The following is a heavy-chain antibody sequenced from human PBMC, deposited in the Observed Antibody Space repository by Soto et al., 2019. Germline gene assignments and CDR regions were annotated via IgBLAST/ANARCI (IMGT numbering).Heavy chain of an antibody. CDR1: GGTFSSYA. CDR3: ARDSGGTTVAFGMDV. D-gene: IGHD4-17*01. V-gene: IGHV1-69*01. Sequence: QVQLVQSGAEVKKPGSSVKVSCKASGGTFSSYAISWLRQSPGQGLEWMGGIIPIFGTANYAHKFQGRVTITADESTSTAYIEPSSLRAEDTAVYYCARDSGGTTVAFGMDVWGQGTKVTVSS. J-gene: IGHJ6*02. CDR2: IIPIFGTA.